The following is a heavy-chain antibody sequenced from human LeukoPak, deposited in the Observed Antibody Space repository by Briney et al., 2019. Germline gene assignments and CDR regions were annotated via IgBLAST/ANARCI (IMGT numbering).Heavy chain of an antibody. Sequence: PGGSLRLSCAASGFRFDSYAMNWVRQAPGGGLEWVSGISGTAGRAYYADSVKGRFTISRANSKSALYLQMNSLRGDDTAIYFRAKGGFDTAMVTSWYFDVWGRGTPVTVSS. CDR2: ISGTAGRA. D-gene: IGHD5-18*01. CDR1: GFRFDSYA. CDR3: AKGGFDTAMVTSWYFDV. V-gene: IGHV3-23*01. J-gene: IGHJ2*01.